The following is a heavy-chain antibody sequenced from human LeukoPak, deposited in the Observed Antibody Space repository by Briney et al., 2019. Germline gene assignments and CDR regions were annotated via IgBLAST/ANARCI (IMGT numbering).Heavy chain of an antibody. Sequence: SETLSLTCTVSGGSISSSSYYWGWIRQPPGKGLEWIGEINHSGSTNYNPSLKSRVTISVDTSKNQFSLKLSSVTAADTAVYYCARDSDYWGQGTLVTVSS. CDR2: INHSGST. CDR1: GGSISSSSYY. J-gene: IGHJ4*02. V-gene: IGHV4-39*07. CDR3: ARDSDY.